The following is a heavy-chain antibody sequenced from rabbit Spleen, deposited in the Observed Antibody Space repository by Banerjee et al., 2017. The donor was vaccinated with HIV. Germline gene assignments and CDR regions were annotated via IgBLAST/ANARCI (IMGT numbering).Heavy chain of an antibody. CDR2: IDTNDGDT. Sequence: QSLEESGGDLVKPGASLTLTCTASGFSFSSNWICWVRQAPGKGLEWIACIDTNDGDTDYANWPKGRFTISKTSSTTVTLQMTSLTAADTATYFCASGYSDIYFNLWAQGPSSPS. V-gene: IGHV1S40*01. CDR1: GFSFSSNW. CDR3: ASGYSDIYFNL. J-gene: IGHJ4*01. D-gene: IGHD1-1*01.